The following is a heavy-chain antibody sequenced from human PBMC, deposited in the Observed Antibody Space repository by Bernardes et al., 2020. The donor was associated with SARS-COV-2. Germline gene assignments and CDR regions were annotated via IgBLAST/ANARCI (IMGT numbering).Heavy chain of an antibody. Sequence: GGSLRLSCEASGFTVSNDFINWVRQAPGKGLEWVSGIYSGTDIKYADSGKGRFTISRDNSKNTVYLQMNSLRPEDTAGYYCARDLTIMDMDIWGHGTTVKVSS. CDR3: ARDLTIMDMDI. V-gene: IGHV3-66*02. D-gene: IGHD5-12*01. CDR2: IYSGTDI. J-gene: IGHJ6*02. CDR1: GFTVSNDF.